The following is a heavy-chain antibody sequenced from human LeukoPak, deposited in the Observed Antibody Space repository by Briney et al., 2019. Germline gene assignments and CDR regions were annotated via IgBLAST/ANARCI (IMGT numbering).Heavy chain of an antibody. Sequence: GGSLRLSCEASGFIVSSNYMSWVRQAPGKGLECVSVIYGGGNTYYADSVKGRFTISRDNSKNTLYLQMNSLRAEDTAVYYCARVGGTLADFWGQGTLVTVSS. CDR1: GFIVSSNY. CDR2: IYGGGNT. D-gene: IGHD1-14*01. CDR3: ARVGGTLADF. J-gene: IGHJ4*02. V-gene: IGHV3-66*01.